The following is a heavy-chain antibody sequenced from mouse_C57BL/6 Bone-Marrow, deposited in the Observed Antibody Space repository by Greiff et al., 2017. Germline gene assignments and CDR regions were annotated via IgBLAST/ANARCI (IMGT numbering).Heavy chain of an antibody. CDR1: GFNIKDDY. CDR2: IDPENGDT. CDR3: TPFYYGSSYWYFDV. Sequence: VQLQQSGAELVRPGASVQLSCTASGFNIKDDYMHWVKQRPEQGLEWIGWIDPENGDTEYASKFQGKATITADTSSNTAYLQLSSLPSEDTAVYYCTPFYYGSSYWYFDVGGRGTTVTGAS. D-gene: IGHD1-1*01. V-gene: IGHV14-4*01. J-gene: IGHJ1*03.